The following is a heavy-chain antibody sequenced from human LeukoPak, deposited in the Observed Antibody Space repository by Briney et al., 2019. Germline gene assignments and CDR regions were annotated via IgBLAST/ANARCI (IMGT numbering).Heavy chain of an antibody. CDR1: GFTFSSYW. V-gene: IGHV3-7*01. CDR2: IKQDGSEK. D-gene: IGHD4-11*01. CDR3: AKDAQRGFDYSNSLEH. J-gene: IGHJ4*02. Sequence: GGSLRLSCAASGFTFSSYWMSWVRLAPGKGLEWVANIKQDGSEKYYVDSVKGRFTISRDNFRKMVSLQMDSLRAEDTAVYYCAKDAQRGFDYSNSLEHWGQGSLVTVSS.